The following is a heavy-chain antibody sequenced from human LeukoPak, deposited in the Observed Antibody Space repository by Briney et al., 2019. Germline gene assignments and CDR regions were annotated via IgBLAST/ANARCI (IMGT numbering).Heavy chain of an antibody. CDR1: GYMFSTYG. CDR2: IGTYNDNR. V-gene: IGHV1-18*01. Sequence: ASVKVSCKASGYMFSTYGINWVRQAPGPGLEGMGWIGTYNDNRKYAEKFQGRVTMTADTSTSTAYMELRSLRSDDTAVYFCARDDIEYCSPTSCGWFDPWGQGTLVTVSS. D-gene: IGHD2-2*01. J-gene: IGHJ5*02. CDR3: ARDDIEYCSPTSCGWFDP.